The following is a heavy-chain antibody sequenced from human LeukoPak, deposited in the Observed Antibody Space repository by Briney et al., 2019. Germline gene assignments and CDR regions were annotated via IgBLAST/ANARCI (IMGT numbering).Heavy chain of an antibody. CDR2: ISSSGSCI. Sequence: GGSLRLSCAASGFTFSSYSMNWVRQAPGKGLEWVSSISSSGSCIYYADSVKGRFTISRDNAKNSLYLQMNSLRAEDTAVYYCAKDPRYYYDSSGYLDYWGQGTLVTVSS. CDR1: GFTFSSYS. J-gene: IGHJ4*02. V-gene: IGHV3-21*01. CDR3: AKDPRYYYDSSGYLDY. D-gene: IGHD3-22*01.